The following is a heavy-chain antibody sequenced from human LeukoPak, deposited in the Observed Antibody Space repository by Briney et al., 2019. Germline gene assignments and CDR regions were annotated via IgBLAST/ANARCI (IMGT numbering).Heavy chain of an antibody. V-gene: IGHV3-30*03. CDR2: ILYDGSNK. Sequence: GGALRLSCAASGFTFSSYGMHWVRQAPGKGLEGVAVILYDGSNKYYADSVKCRFTISRDNSKNTLYLQMNSLRAEDTAVYYCAISGEAAAGPGNYWGQGTLVTVSS. CDR1: GFTFSSYG. CDR3: AISGEAAAGPGNY. D-gene: IGHD6-13*01. J-gene: IGHJ4*02.